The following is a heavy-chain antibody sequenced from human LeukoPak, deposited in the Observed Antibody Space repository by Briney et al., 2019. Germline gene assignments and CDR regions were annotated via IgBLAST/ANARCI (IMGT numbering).Heavy chain of an antibody. CDR2: INAGNGNT. V-gene: IGHV1-3*01. CDR3: ARPTGKWLPLDY. D-gene: IGHD6-19*01. CDR1: GYTFTSYA. Sequence: GASAQVYRKASGYTFTSYAMHWVRQAPGQRLEWMGWINAGNGNTKYSQKFQGRVTITRDTSASTAYMGLSSLRSEDTAVYYCARPTGKWLPLDYWGHGTLVTVSS. J-gene: IGHJ4*01.